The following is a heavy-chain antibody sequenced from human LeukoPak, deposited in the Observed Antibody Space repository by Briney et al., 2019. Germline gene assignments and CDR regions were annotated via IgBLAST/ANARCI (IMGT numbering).Heavy chain of an antibody. V-gene: IGHV3-21*01. D-gene: IGHD3-22*01. Sequence: PGGSLRLSCAASGFTISSFSMNWVRQAPGKGLEWVSSISSSSSYIYYADSVKGRFTISRDNAKNSLYLQMNSLRAEDTAVYYCAKGKGSGYYPNVDYYMDVWGKGTTVTVSS. CDR2: ISSSSSYI. J-gene: IGHJ6*03. CDR1: GFTISSFS. CDR3: AKGKGSGYYPNVDYYMDV.